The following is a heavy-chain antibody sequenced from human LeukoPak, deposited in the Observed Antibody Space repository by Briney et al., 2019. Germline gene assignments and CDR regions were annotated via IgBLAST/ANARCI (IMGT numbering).Heavy chain of an antibody. V-gene: IGHV5-51*01. Sequence: PGESLQISCKASGYSFTTYWIAWVRQMPGKGLEWMGIIYPDDSDTRYSPSFRGQVTISADKSISTAYLQWSGLRAPDTAVYYCARQADYNLLTGYYKGHLDYWGQGTLVTVSS. D-gene: IGHD3-9*01. CDR2: IYPDDSDT. J-gene: IGHJ4*02. CDR3: ARQADYNLLTGYYKGHLDY. CDR1: GYSFTTYW.